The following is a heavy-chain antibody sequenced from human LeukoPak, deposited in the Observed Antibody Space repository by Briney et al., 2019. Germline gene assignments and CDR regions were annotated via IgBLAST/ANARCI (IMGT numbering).Heavy chain of an antibody. CDR3: ARVSVVYGMDV. CDR1: GGSISSDY. CDR2: MYYTGST. Sequence: PSETLSLTCSVSGGSISSDYWSWIRQPPGKELEWIGYMYYTGSTNYNPSFKSRVTISLAASKTQFSLKLSSVTPADTAVYYCARVSVVYGMDVWGQGTTVTVSS. J-gene: IGHJ6*02. V-gene: IGHV4-59*01.